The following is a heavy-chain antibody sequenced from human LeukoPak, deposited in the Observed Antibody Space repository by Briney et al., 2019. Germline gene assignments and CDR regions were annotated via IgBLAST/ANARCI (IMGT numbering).Heavy chain of an antibody. D-gene: IGHD2/OR15-2a*01. CDR3: AKGTSMDSLHHDGY. Sequence: GGSLRLSCAASGFTFDDYTMHWVRQAPGKGLEWVSLISWDGGSTYYADSVKGRFTISRDNSKNSLYLQMNSLRTEDTALYYCAKGTSMDSLHHDGYWGQGTLVTVSS. J-gene: IGHJ4*02. CDR2: ISWDGGST. V-gene: IGHV3-43*01. CDR1: GFTFDDYT.